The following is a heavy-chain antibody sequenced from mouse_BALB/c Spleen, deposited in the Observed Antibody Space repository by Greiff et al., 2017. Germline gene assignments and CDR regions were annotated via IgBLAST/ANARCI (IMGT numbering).Heavy chain of an antibody. CDR3: ARDRTGAY. CDR2: ISSGGSYT. V-gene: IGHV5-9-4*01. CDR1: GFTFSSYA. J-gene: IGHJ3*01. Sequence: VQVVESGGGLVKPGGSLKLSCAASGFTFSSYAMSWVRQSPEKRLEWVAEISSGGSYTYYPDTVTGRFTISRDNAKNTLYLEMSSLRSEDTAMYYCARDRTGAYWGQGTLVTVSA.